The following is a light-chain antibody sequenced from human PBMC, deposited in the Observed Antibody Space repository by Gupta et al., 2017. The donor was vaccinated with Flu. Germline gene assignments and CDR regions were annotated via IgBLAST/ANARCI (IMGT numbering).Light chain of an antibody. V-gene: IGKV1-5*03. CDR3: QQYNNYPLT. CDR2: EAS. Sequence: DIQMTQSPSTLSASVGDFITITCRDSQTINNWLAWYQQKPGKAPKLLIYEASSLETGVPSRFSGSGSGTEFTLTISSLQPDDFATYYCQQYNNYPLTFGGGTKVEIK. CDR1: QTINNW. J-gene: IGKJ4*01.